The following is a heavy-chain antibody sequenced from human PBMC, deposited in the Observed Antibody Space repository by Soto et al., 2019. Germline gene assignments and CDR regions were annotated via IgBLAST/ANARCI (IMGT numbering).Heavy chain of an antibody. CDR3: TGTLGYCTNGVCYQFDY. D-gene: IGHD2-8*01. Sequence: PGGSLRLSCAASGFTLSGSAMHWVRQASGKGLEWVGRIRSKANSYATAYAASVKGRFTTSRDDSKNTAYLQMNSLKTEDTAVYYCTGTLGYCTNGVCYQFDYWGQGTLVTVSS. J-gene: IGHJ4*02. V-gene: IGHV3-73*01. CDR1: GFTLSGSA. CDR2: IRSKANSYAT.